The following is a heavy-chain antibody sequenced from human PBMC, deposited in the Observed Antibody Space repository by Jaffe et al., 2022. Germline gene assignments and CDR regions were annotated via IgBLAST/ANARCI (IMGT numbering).Heavy chain of an antibody. CDR3: TRSTYYYDSSGYYYGY. CDR1: GFTFGDYA. CDR2: IRSKAYGGTT. J-gene: IGHJ4*02. Sequence: EVQLVESGGGLVQPGRSLRLSCTASGFTFGDYAMSWVRQAPGKGLEWVGFIRSKAYGGTTEYAASVKGRFTISRDDSKSIAYLQMNSLKTEDTAVYYCTRSTYYYDSSGYYYGYWGQGTLVTVSS. V-gene: IGHV3-49*04. D-gene: IGHD3-22*01.